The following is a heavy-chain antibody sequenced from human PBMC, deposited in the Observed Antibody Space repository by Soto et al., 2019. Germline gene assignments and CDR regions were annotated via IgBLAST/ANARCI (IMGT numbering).Heavy chain of an antibody. V-gene: IGHV1-18*04. D-gene: IGHD3-9*01. CDR2: ISGHNGKT. Sequence: QVHLEQSASEAKKPGASVKLSCKAAGYTFSTYGFSWLRQAPGQGLEWMGWISGHNGKTKYAQSFQGRITMTTDTSTRTGYMEWRSLRSDDTAVYYCARDRGYLHDSTGYVDHWGQGALVIVSS. CDR1: GYTFSTYG. CDR3: ARDRGYLHDSTGYVDH. J-gene: IGHJ4*02.